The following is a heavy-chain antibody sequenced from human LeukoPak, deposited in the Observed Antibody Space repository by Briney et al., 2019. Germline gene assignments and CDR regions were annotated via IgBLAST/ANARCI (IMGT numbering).Heavy chain of an antibody. D-gene: IGHD3-16*01. V-gene: IGHV3-23*01. Sequence: GGSLRLSCAASGFSFSAYAMNWVRQAPGKGLEWVSTIVGSGYNTYYADSVKGRFTISRDNSRNTLYLQMNSLRAEDTALYYCAKLLNYDYVSDAFDVWGQGTMVTVSS. CDR3: AKLLNYDYVSDAFDV. J-gene: IGHJ3*01. CDR2: IVGSGYNT. CDR1: GFSFSAYA.